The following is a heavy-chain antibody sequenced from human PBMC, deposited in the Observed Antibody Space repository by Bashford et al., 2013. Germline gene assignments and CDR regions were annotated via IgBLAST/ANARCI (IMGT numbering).Heavy chain of an antibody. V-gene: IGHV1-46*04. J-gene: IGHJ4*02. CDR3: ALGDCSSTSCYDFDY. Sequence: ASVKVSCKASGYTFTSYYMHWVRQAPGQGLEWMGIINPSGGSTSYAQKLQGRVTMTRDTSTSTVYMELSSLRSEDTAVYYCALGDCSSTSCYDFDYWGQGTLVTVSS. D-gene: IGHD2-2*01. CDR1: GYTFTSYY. CDR2: INPSGGST.